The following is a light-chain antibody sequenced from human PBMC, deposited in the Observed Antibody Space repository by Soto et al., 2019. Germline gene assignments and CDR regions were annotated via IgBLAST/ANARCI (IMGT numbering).Light chain of an antibody. CDR2: GAS. V-gene: IGKV3-15*01. CDR1: QSVSSN. J-gene: IGKJ2*01. Sequence: EIVMTQSPATLSVSPGERATLSCRASQSVSSNLAWYQQKPGQAPRLLIYGASTRATGIPARFSGRGSGTEVTFTISSLQSEDFAVYYCQQYNNWPPYTFGRGTKLEIK. CDR3: QQYNNWPPYT.